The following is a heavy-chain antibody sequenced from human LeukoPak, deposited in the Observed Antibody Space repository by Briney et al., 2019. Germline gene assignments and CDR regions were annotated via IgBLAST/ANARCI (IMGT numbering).Heavy chain of an antibody. CDR3: ARDQGIQAIWSGPINWFDP. V-gene: IGHV1-18*01. CDR2: ISAYNGNT. J-gene: IGHJ5*02. D-gene: IGHD3-3*01. Sequence: ASVKVSRKASGYTFTSYGISWVRQAPGQGLEWMGWISAYNGNTNYAQKLQGRVTMTTDTSTSTAYMELRSLRSDDTAVYYCARDQGIQAIWSGPINWFDPWGQGTLVTVSS. CDR1: GYTFTSYG.